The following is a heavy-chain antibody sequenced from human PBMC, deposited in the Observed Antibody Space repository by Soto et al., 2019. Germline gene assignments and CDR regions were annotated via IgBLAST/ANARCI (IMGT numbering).Heavy chain of an antibody. CDR2: INHSGST. D-gene: IGHD6-19*01. Sequence: QVQLQQWGAGLLKPSETLSLTCAVYGGSFSDYYWSWIRQPPGKGLEWIGEINHSGSTNYNPSLKSRVTISVDTSKNQFSLKLSSVTAADTAVYYCARGRYSSGWHAPPLGYWGQGTLVTVSS. CDR1: GGSFSDYY. J-gene: IGHJ4*02. CDR3: ARGRYSSGWHAPPLGY. V-gene: IGHV4-34*01.